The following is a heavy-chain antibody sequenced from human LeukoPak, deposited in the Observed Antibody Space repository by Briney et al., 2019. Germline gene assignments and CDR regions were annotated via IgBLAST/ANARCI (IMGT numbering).Heavy chain of an antibody. CDR1: GGSISSSSYY. CDR2: IYYSGST. Sequence: SETLSLTCTVSGGSISSSSYYWGWIRQPPGKGLEWIGSIYYSGSTYYNPSLKSRVTISVDTSKNQFSLKLSSVTAADTAVYYCARHWVVGAPSAGSHNWFDPWGQGTLVTVSS. D-gene: IGHD1-26*01. CDR3: ARHWVVGAPSAGSHNWFDP. V-gene: IGHV4-39*01. J-gene: IGHJ5*02.